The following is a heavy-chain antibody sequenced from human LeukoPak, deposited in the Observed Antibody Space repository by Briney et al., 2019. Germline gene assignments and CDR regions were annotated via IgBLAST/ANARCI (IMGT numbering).Heavy chain of an antibody. CDR1: GGSISSYY. CDR3: ARRGCSSTSCYKRTAPGSGWFDP. D-gene: IGHD2-2*02. J-gene: IGHJ5*02. CDR2: IYTSGST. Sequence: SETLSLTCTVSGGSISSYYWSWIRQPPGKGLEGIGYIYTSGSTNYNPSLKSRVTISVDTSKNQFSLKLSSVTAADTAVYYCARRGCSSTSCYKRTAPGSGWFDPWGQGTLVTVSS. V-gene: IGHV4-4*09.